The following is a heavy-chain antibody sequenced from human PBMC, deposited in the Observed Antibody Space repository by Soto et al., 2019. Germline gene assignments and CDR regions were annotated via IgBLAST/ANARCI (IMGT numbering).Heavy chain of an antibody. J-gene: IGHJ6*02. D-gene: IGHD2-15*01. CDR1: GGTFSSYA. CDR2: IIPIFGTA. CDR3: GYLPDYYYGMDV. Sequence: QVQLVQSGAEVKKPGSSVKVSCKASGGTFSSYAISWVRQAPGQGLEWMGGIIPIFGTANYAQKFQGRVTITADESTSTDYMELSSLRSEDTAVDYCGYLPDYYYGMDVWGQGTTVTVSS. V-gene: IGHV1-69*12.